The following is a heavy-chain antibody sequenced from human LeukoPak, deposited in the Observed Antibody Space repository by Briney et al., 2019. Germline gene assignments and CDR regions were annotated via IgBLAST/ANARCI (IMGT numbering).Heavy chain of an antibody. CDR1: AFTFSGSA. D-gene: IGHD6-19*01. Sequence: GGSLRLSCAASAFTFSGSAMHWVRQAPGKGLEWVAVISYDGSNKYYGDSVKGRFTISRDNSKYTLYLQMNSLRGEDTAVYYCAKPWLVPDAFDIWGQGTMVTVSS. CDR3: AKPWLVPDAFDI. J-gene: IGHJ3*02. CDR2: ISYDGSNK. V-gene: IGHV3-30*18.